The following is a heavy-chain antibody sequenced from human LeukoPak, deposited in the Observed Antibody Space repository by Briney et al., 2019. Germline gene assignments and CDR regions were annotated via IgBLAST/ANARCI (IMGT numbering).Heavy chain of an antibody. CDR3: ARDGRVVAAYNYYYMDV. CDR1: GYTFTGYY. CDR2: INPNSGGT. J-gene: IGHJ6*03. Sequence: SVKVSCKASGYTFTGYYMHWVRQAPGQGLEWMGWINPNSGGTNYAQKFQGRVTMTRDTSISTAYMELSRLRSDDTAVYYCARDGRVVAAYNYYYMDVWGKGTTVTVSS. D-gene: IGHD2-15*01. V-gene: IGHV1-2*02.